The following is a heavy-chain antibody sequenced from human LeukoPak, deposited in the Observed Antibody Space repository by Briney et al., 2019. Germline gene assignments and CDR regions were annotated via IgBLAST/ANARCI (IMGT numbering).Heavy chain of an antibody. J-gene: IGHJ4*02. Sequence: ASVKASCKTSVDTFSSYPISWVRQAPGQGLQWMGRIIAFLDIVNYEQNFQGRVTITGDKSTSTTYMELNSLRPEDAAIYYCARGDAYFEDWGQGTLVTVSS. V-gene: IGHV1-69*04. CDR1: VDTFSSYP. CDR2: IIAFLDIV. CDR3: ARGDAYFED.